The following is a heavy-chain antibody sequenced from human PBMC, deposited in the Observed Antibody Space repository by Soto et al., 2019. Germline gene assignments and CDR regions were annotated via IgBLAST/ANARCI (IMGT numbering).Heavy chain of an antibody. Sequence: SENLSPTSDDYGGQFSGYYWTWIRQPPGTGLEWIGEINHSGSTNYNPSLKSRVTISVDKSKNQFSLKLSSVTAADTAVYYCATLMVRGVITPWFDPWGQGTLVTVS. CDR3: ATLMVRGVITPWFDP. CDR2: INHSGST. D-gene: IGHD3-10*01. V-gene: IGHV4-34*01. CDR1: GGQFSGYY. J-gene: IGHJ5*02.